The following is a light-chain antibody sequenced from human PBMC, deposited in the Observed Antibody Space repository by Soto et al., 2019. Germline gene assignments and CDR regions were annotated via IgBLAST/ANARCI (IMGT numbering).Light chain of an antibody. CDR1: QDISSW. J-gene: IGKJ5*01. CDR3: QQANSFPIT. CDR2: ATS. V-gene: IGKV1-12*01. Sequence: DILMTQSPSSVSASVGDRVTIACRASQDISSWLAWYQQTPGRVPKLLIYATSKLQPGVPTRFSGSGSGTNFTLTISSLHPADFANYYCQQANSFPITFGQGTRLDIK.